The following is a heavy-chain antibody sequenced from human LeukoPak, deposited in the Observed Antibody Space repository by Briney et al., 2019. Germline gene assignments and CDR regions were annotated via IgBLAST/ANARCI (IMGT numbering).Heavy chain of an antibody. CDR2: IYYSGST. CDR1: RGSISSGDYY. V-gene: IGHV4-30-4*08. CDR3: ARAPSHYYDSSGYSSYYFDY. D-gene: IGHD3-22*01. J-gene: IGHJ4*02. Sequence: PSQTLSLTCTISRGSISSGDYYWSWIRQPPGKGLEWIGYIYYSGSTYYNPSLKSRVTISVDTSKNEFSLKLSSVTAADAAVYYCARAPSHYYDSSGYSSYYFDYWGQGTLVTVSS.